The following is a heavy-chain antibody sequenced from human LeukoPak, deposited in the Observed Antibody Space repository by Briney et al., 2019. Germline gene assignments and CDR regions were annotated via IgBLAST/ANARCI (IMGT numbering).Heavy chain of an antibody. CDR2: IIPIFGTA. J-gene: IGHJ5*02. D-gene: IGHD3-3*01. V-gene: IGHV1-69*05. CDR1: GGTFSSYA. CDR3: ARDVGSYYDFWSGYYSYWFDP. Sequence: AASVKVSCKASGGTFSSYAISWVRQAPGQGLEWMGRIIPIFGTANYAQKFQGRVTITTDESTSTAYMGLSSLRSEDTAVYYCARDVGSYYDFWSGYYSYWFDPWGQGTLVTVSS.